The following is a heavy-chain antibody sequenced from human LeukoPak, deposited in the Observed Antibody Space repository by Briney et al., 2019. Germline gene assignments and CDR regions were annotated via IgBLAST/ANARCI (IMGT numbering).Heavy chain of an antibody. Sequence: SETLSLTCTVSGGSISSSSFYWGWIRQPPGKGLEWIGSIYYSGSTYYNPSLKSRVTISVDTSKNQFSLKLSSVTAADTAVYYCARQQVDGDYVFDYWGQGTLVTVSS. V-gene: IGHV4-39*01. J-gene: IGHJ4*02. CDR2: IYYSGST. CDR1: GGSISSSSFY. D-gene: IGHD4-17*01. CDR3: ARQQVDGDYVFDY.